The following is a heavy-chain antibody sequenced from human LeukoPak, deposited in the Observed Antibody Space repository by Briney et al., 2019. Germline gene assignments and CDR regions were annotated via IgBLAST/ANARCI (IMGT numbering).Heavy chain of an antibody. D-gene: IGHD3-3*01. V-gene: IGHV4-39*01. CDR1: GGSISSSSYY. CDR2: IYYSGST. Sequence: SETLSLTCTVSGGSISSSSYYWGWIRQPPGKGLEWIGTIYYSGSTYYNPSLKSRLTISVDTSKNQLSLKLSSVTAADTAVYYCAGIWSGYPNWFDPWGQGTLVTVSS. J-gene: IGHJ5*02. CDR3: AGIWSGYPNWFDP.